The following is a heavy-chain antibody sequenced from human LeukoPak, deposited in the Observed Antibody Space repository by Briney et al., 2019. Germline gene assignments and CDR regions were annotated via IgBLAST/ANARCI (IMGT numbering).Heavy chain of an antibody. Sequence: PGGSLRLSCEASGFSFSSYNMDWVRQTPGKGLEWISSITSSSSYTFCADSVRGRFTISRDNAKSSLYLQMNSLRAEDTAIYYCARDPYNGGYGASYYYYMDVWGKGTTVTISS. V-gene: IGHV3-21*01. J-gene: IGHJ6*03. CDR1: GFSFSSYN. CDR3: ARDPYNGGYGASYYYYMDV. CDR2: ITSSSSYT. D-gene: IGHD1-26*01.